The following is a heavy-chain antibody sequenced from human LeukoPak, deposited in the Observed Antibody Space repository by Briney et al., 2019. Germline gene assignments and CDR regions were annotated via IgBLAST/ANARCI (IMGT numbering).Heavy chain of an antibody. CDR1: GFTFSSYA. CDR2: ISGSGGST. Sequence: PGGSLRLSCAASGFTFSSYAMSWVRQAPGKGLEWVSAISGSGGSTYYADSVKGRFTISRGNSKNTLYLQMNSLRAEDTAVYYCAKEGTYYDFWSGYRGGHFDYWGQGTLVTVSS. D-gene: IGHD3-3*01. J-gene: IGHJ4*02. V-gene: IGHV3-23*01. CDR3: AKEGTYYDFWSGYRGGHFDY.